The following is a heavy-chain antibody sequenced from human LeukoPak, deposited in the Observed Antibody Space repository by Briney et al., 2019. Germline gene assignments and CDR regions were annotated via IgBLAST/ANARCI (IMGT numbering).Heavy chain of an antibody. Sequence: SETLSLTCTVSGGSISSDYWSWVRQPPGTGLEWIGYIYFSGSTNYNPSLKSRVTISVDTSKTQLSLKLSSVTAADTAVYYCARGGGYFNFWGRGTVL. CDR2: IYFSGST. V-gene: IGHV4-59*01. D-gene: IGHD3-16*01. CDR1: GGSISSDY. CDR3: ARGGGYFNF. J-gene: IGHJ4*02.